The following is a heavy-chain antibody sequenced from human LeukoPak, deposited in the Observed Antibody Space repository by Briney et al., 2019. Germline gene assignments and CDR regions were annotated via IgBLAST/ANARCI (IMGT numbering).Heavy chain of an antibody. J-gene: IGHJ5*02. CDR1: GYTFTGYY. D-gene: IGHD2-2*01. Sequence: ASVKVSCKASGYTFTGYYMHWVRQAPGQGLEWMGWINPNSGGTNYAQKFQGWVTMTRDTSITTVYMELTSLKSDDTAVYYCARGVCSSTSCYGPRNWFDPWGQGTLVTVSS. V-gene: IGHV1-2*04. CDR2: INPNSGGT. CDR3: ARGVCSSTSCYGPRNWFDP.